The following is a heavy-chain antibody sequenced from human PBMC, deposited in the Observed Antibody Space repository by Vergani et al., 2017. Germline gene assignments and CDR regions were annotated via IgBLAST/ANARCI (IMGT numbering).Heavy chain of an antibody. CDR2: ISGSGGST. CDR1: GFTFSSYA. D-gene: IGHD4-17*01. V-gene: IGHV3-23*04. CDR3: ARPSAPGDYDALDI. J-gene: IGHJ3*02. Sequence: EVDLVESGGGLAQPGGSLRLSCAASGFTFSSYAMNWVRQAPGKGLEWVSAISGSGGSTYYADSVKGRFTISRDNAKNSLYLQMNSLRAEDTAVYHCARPSAPGDYDALDIWGQGTMVTVSS.